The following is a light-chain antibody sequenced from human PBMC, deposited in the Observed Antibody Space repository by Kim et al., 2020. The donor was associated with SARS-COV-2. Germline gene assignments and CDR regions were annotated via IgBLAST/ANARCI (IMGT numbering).Light chain of an antibody. V-gene: IGKV2-30*01. CDR3: MYGTHWPPSFT. J-gene: IGKJ4*01. Sequence: DVIMTQSPLSLPVTLGQPASISCRSSQSLVFSDGKTYLNWFHQRPGQSPRRLIYKVSNRDSGVPDRFSGSGSGTDFTLKISRVEAEDVGVYYWMYGTHWPPSFTFGGGTKVDIK. CDR2: KVS. CDR1: QSLVFSDGKTY.